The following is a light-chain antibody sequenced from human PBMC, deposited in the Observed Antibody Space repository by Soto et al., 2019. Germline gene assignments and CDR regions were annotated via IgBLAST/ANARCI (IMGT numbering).Light chain of an antibody. J-gene: IGKJ5*01. CDR2: AAS. V-gene: IGKV1-39*01. CDR1: QSISTY. CDR3: QQSYTTGT. Sequence: DIQMTQSPSSLSASVGDRVTITCRASQSISTYLNWYQQKPGKVPKLLVYAASTLQSGVPSRFSGSGYETHFTLTISGLQPEDFATYYCQQSYTTGTFGQGTRLEIK.